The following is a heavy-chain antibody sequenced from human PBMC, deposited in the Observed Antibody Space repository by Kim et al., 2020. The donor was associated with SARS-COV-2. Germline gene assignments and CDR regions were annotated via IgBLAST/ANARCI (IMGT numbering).Heavy chain of an antibody. J-gene: IGHJ6*02. CDR1: GGSISSSSYY. CDR3: ARDRGGYDFWRAPGFPHRYGMDV. D-gene: IGHD3-3*01. V-gene: IGHV4-39*07. CDR2: IYYSGST. Sequence: SETLSLTCTVSGGSISSSSYYWGWIRQPPGKGLEWIGSIYYSGSTYYNPSLKSRVTISVDTSKNQFSLKLSSVTAADTAVYYCARDRGGYDFWRAPGFPHRYGMDVWGQGTTVTVSS.